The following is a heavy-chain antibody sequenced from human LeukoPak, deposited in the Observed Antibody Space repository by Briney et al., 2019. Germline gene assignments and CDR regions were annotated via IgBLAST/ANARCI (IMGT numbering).Heavy chain of an antibody. J-gene: IGHJ4*02. D-gene: IGHD6-13*01. CDR1: GFPFSSYW. CDR2: IKQDGSKK. Sequence: GGSLRLSCVASGFPFSSYWMTWVRQAPGKGLEWVANIKQDGSKKSYVDSVKGRFTISRDNAQNSLYLQMNSLRAEDTAIYYCATSTAAAGTDRGQGTLVTVSS. CDR3: ATSTAAAGTD. V-gene: IGHV3-7*03.